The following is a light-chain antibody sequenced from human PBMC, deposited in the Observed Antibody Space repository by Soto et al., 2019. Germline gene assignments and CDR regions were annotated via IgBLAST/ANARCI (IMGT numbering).Light chain of an antibody. CDR1: QSVSSR. V-gene: IGKV3-20*01. CDR3: QQYASSRT. J-gene: IGKJ1*01. Sequence: IVLIQSPGTLSLSPGERATLSCRASQSVSSRLAWYQQKPGQAPRILISGASSRATGIPDRFSGSGSGTDFTLTITRLEPEDFAVYYCQQYASSRTFGQGTKVDIK. CDR2: GAS.